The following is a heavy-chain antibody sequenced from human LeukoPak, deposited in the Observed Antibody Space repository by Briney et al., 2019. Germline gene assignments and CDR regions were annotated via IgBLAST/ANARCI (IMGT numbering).Heavy chain of an antibody. V-gene: IGHV3-23*01. D-gene: IGHD3-9*01. Sequence: GGSLRLSCAASGFTFSSYAMSWVRQAPGKGLEWVSAISGSGGSTYYADSVKGRFTISRDNSKNTLYLQMNSLRAEDTAVYYCAKETVRYFDWLQNNWFDPWGQGTLVTVSS. CDR1: GFTFSSYA. CDR3: AKETVRYFDWLQNNWFDP. J-gene: IGHJ5*02. CDR2: ISGSGGST.